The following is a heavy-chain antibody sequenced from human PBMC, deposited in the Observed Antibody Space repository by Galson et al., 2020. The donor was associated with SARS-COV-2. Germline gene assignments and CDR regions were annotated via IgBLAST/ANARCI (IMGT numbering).Heavy chain of an antibody. CDR2: VYTSGTT. V-gene: IGHV4-61*02. J-gene: IGHJ5*02. D-gene: IGHD6-19*01. Sequence: GKPLEWIGRVYTSGTTNYNPSLKSRVTISFDTSRNQFSLNLISVTAADTAIYYCARGTPLAGLFWFDPWGQGTQVTVSS. CDR3: ARGTPLAGLFWFDP.